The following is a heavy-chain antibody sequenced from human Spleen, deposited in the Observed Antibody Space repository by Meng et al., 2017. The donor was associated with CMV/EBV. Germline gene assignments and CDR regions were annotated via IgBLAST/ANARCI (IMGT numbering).Heavy chain of an antibody. Sequence: KATGYSFTSYAISREQQAHGQGLKGMGWISDYNANTNYAQKLQGRVTKTTDTSTSTAYMEVRTVRSDDTAVYYCARSWSGYGLDYWGQGTLVTVSS. CDR2: ISDYNANT. CDR1: GYSFTSYA. D-gene: IGHD5-12*01. CDR3: ARSWSGYGLDY. V-gene: IGHV1-18*01. J-gene: IGHJ4*02.